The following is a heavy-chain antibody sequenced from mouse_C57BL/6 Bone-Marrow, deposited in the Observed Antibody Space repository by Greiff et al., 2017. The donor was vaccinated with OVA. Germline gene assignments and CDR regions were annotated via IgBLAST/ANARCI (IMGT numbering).Heavy chain of an antibody. CDR1: GFTFSSYA. Sequence: EVKLMESEGGLVQPGSSMKLSCTASGFTFSSYAMSWVRQTPEKRLEWVATISDGGSYTYYPDNVKGRFTISRDNAKNNLYLQMSHLKSEDTAMYYCARRGTEDYFDYWGQGTTLTVSS. CDR3: ARRGTEDYFDY. J-gene: IGHJ2*01. V-gene: IGHV5-4*03. CDR2: ISDGGSYT. D-gene: IGHD3-3*01.